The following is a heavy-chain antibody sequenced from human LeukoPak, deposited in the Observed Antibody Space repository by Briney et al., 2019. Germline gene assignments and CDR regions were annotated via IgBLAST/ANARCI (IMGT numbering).Heavy chain of an antibody. CDR1: GGSISSSSYY. Sequence: SETLSLTCTVSGGSISSSSYYWGWIRQPPGKGLEGIGSIYHSGSTYYNPSLKSRVTISVDTSKNQFSLKLSSVTAADTAVYYCASFDSSGYSDYWGQGTLVTVSS. D-gene: IGHD3-22*01. CDR3: ASFDSSGYSDY. V-gene: IGHV4-39*07. J-gene: IGHJ4*02. CDR2: IYHSGST.